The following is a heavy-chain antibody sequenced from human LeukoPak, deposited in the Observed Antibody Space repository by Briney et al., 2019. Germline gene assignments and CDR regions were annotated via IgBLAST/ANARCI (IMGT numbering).Heavy chain of an antibody. CDR3: ARDSSGSIPYFDY. J-gene: IGHJ4*02. CDR1: GFTFSSYS. CDR2: ISSSSSTI. D-gene: IGHD6-19*01. V-gene: IGHV3-48*04. Sequence: GGSLRLSCAASGFTFSSYSMNWVRQAPGKGLEWVSYISSSSSTIYYADSVKGRFTISRDNAKNSLYLQMNSLRAEDTAVYYCARDSSGSIPYFDYWGQGTLVTVSS.